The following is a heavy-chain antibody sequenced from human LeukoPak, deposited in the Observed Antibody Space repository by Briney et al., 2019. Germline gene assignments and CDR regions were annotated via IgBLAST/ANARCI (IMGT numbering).Heavy chain of an antibody. CDR1: GYTFTSYA. CDR2: INTNTGNP. CDR3: ARGTHGYYDSSGYYLLSNDAFDI. J-gene: IGHJ3*02. Sequence: ASVKVSCKASGYTFTSYAMNWVRQAPGQGLEWMGWINTNTGNPTYAQGFTGRFVFSLDTSVSTAYLQISSLKAEDTAVYYCARGTHGYYDSSGYYLLSNDAFDIWDQGTMVTVSS. V-gene: IGHV7-4-1*02. D-gene: IGHD3-22*01.